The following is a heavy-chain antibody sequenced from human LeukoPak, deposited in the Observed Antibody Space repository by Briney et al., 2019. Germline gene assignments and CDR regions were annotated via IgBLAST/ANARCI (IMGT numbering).Heavy chain of an antibody. Sequence: GESLKISCKGSGYSFTSYWIGWVRQMPGKGLEWMGIIYPGDSDTRYSPSFQGQVTISADKSISTAYMELSRLRSDDTAVYYCARDSIRDYGGNGDFDYWGQGTLVTVSS. D-gene: IGHD4-23*01. CDR1: GYSFTSYW. CDR2: IYPGDSDT. CDR3: ARDSIRDYGGNGDFDY. V-gene: IGHV5-51*01. J-gene: IGHJ4*02.